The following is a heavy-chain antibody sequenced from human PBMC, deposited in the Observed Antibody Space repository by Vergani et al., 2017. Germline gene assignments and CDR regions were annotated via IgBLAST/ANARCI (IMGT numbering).Heavy chain of an antibody. V-gene: IGHV3-21*01. D-gene: IGHD4-17*01. CDR2: ISSSSSYI. J-gene: IGHJ4*02. Sequence: EVQLVESGGGLVKPGGSLRLSCAASGFTFSSYSMNWVRQAPGKGLEWVSSISSSSSYIYYADSVKGRFTISRDNAKNSLYLQMNSLRAEDTAVYYCARVGDYGASRYFDYWGQGTLVTVSS. CDR3: ARVGDYGASRYFDY. CDR1: GFTFSSYS.